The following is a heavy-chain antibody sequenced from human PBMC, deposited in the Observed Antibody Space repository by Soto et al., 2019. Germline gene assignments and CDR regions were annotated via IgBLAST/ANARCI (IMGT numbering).Heavy chain of an antibody. J-gene: IGHJ6*03. D-gene: IGHD3-3*01. CDR2: ITGSGGRT. CDR1: DFTLSSYA. CDR3: AIAEILEWFYSYYYMDV. V-gene: IGHV3-23*01. Sequence: EVQLLESGGGLVQPGGSLRLSCAASDFTLSSYAMSWVRQAPGKGLEWVSTITGSGGRTYYADSVKGRFTISRDNSNNTLFLRMSSLRAEDTAVYYCAIAEILEWFYSYYYMDVWGKGTTVTVSS.